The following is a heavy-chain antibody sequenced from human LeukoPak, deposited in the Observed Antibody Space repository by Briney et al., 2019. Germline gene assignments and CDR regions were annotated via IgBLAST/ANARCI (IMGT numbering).Heavy chain of an antibody. Sequence: WASVKVSCKAPGYTFPSYFMHWVRQAPGQGLEWMGIINPTGGSTTYAQKFQGRVTMTRDTSTSTVYMELSSLRSDDTAVYYCARTAARRFDYWGQGTLVTVSS. D-gene: IGHD6-6*01. CDR3: ARTAARRFDY. V-gene: IGHV1-46*01. CDR1: GYTFPSYF. CDR2: INPTGGST. J-gene: IGHJ4*02.